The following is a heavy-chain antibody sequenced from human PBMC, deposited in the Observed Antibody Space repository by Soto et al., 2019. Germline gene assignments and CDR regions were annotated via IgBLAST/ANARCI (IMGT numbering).Heavy chain of an antibody. D-gene: IGHD6-19*01. CDR2: ISGSGGST. J-gene: IGHJ4*02. CDR3: AKDLQQWLDPYYFDY. Sequence: GGSLRLSCAASGFTFSSYAMSWVRQAPGKGLEWVSAISGSGGSTYYADSVKGRFTISRDNSKNTLYLQMNSLRAEDTAVYYCAKDLQQWLDPYYFDYWGQGTLVTVSS. CDR1: GFTFSSYA. V-gene: IGHV3-23*01.